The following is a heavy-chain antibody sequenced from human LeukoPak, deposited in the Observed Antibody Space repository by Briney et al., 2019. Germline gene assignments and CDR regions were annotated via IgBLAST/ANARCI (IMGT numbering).Heavy chain of an antibody. V-gene: IGHV3-30*18. J-gene: IGHJ4*02. CDR3: AKAPGSPAG. Sequence: GGSLRLSCAASGFTFSSYGMHWVRQAPGEGLEWVALISYDGSNKYYADSVKGRFAISRDNSKNTLYLQMNSLRAEDTAVYYCAKAPGSPAGWGQGTLVTVSS. D-gene: IGHD1-26*01. CDR2: ISYDGSNK. CDR1: GFTFSSYG.